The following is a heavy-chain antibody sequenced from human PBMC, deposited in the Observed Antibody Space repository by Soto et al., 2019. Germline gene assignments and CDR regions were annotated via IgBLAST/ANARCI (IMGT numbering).Heavy chain of an antibody. D-gene: IGHD5-18*01. V-gene: IGHV3-53*01. Sequence: GGSLRLSCAISGFSVSSNYLSWVRQAPGKGLEWVSVHYSGGSTYYADSVQGRFTISRDKSNNTLYLQMNSLRVEDTAEYFCAKTEVVTATHFDYWGQGTLVTVSS. J-gene: IGHJ4*02. CDR3: AKTEVVTATHFDY. CDR2: HYSGGST. CDR1: GFSVSSNY.